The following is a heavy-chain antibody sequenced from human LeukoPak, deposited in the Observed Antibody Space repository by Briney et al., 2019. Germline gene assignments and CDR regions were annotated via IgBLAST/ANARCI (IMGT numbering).Heavy chain of an antibody. Sequence: SETLSLTCTVSGGSISSYYWSWIRQPPGKGLEWIGYIYYSGSTNYNPSLKSRVTISVDTSKNQFSLKLSSVTAADTAVYYCARISWRIAVAGTRVYYYYYMDVWGKGTTVTVSS. CDR1: GGSISSYY. V-gene: IGHV4-59*01. CDR3: ARISWRIAVAGTRVYYYYYMDV. CDR2: IYYSGST. J-gene: IGHJ6*03. D-gene: IGHD6-19*01.